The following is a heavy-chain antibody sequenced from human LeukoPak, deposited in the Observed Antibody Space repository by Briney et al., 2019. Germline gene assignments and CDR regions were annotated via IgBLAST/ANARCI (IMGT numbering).Heavy chain of an antibody. V-gene: IGHV4-30-4*01. J-gene: IGHJ4*02. CDR3: ARHISVPHYYDSSGYYYFDY. D-gene: IGHD3-22*01. Sequence: SQTLSLTCTVSGGSISSGDYYWSWIRQPPGKGLEWIGYIYYSGSTYYNPSLKSRVTISVDTSKNQFSLKLSSVTAAGTAVYYCARHISVPHYYDSSGYYYFDYWGQGTLVTVSS. CDR2: IYYSGST. CDR1: GGSISSGDYY.